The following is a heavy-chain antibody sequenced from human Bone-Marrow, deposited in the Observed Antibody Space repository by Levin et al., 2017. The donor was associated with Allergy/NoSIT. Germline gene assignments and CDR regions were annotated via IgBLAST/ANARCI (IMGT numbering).Heavy chain of an antibody. CDR3: ARSPLLLRVRSGIDP. D-gene: IGHD2-15*01. CDR2: INPNSGGT. CDR1: GYTFTDYF. Sequence: ASVKVSCKASGYTFTDYFIHWVRQAPGQGLEWMGRINPNSGGTNYAQKFQGRVTMPRDKSISSAYMELSSLRSDDTAIYYCARSPLLLRVRSGIDPWGQGTLVTVS. V-gene: IGHV1-2*06. J-gene: IGHJ5*02.